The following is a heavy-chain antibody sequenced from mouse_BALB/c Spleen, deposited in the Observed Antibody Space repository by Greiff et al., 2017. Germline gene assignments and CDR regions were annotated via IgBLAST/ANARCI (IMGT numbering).Heavy chain of an antibody. V-gene: IGHV2-5-1*01. J-gene: IGHJ1*01. CDR3: GKTVRRDWYFDG. Sequence: VQGVESGPSLVQPSQSLSITCTVSGFSLTSYGVHWVRQSPGKGLEWLGVIWRGGSTDYNAAFMSRLSITKANSKSQVFFKMYSLQADDTAIYSCGKTVRRDWYFDGWGGGTTVTVAP. CDR2: IWRGGST. D-gene: IGHD2-14*01. CDR1: GFSLTSYG.